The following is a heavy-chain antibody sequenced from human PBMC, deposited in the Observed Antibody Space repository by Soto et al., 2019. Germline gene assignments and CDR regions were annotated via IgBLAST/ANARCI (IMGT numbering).Heavy chain of an antibody. CDR3: ARDQGDYGDYGGPDYGMDV. V-gene: IGHV1-69*13. J-gene: IGHJ6*02. Sequence: ASVKVSCKASGGTFSSYAISWVRQAPGQGLEWMGGIIPIFGTANYAQKFQGRVTVTADESTSTAYMELSSLRSEDTAVYYCARDQGDYGDYGGPDYGMDVWGQGTTVTVSS. D-gene: IGHD4-17*01. CDR1: GGTFSSYA. CDR2: IIPIFGTA.